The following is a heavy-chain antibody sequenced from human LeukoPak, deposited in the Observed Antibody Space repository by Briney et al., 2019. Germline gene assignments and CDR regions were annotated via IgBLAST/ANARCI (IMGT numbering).Heavy chain of an antibody. CDR3: ARGDTLIRGVIYDY. J-gene: IGHJ4*02. Sequence: SETLSLTCTVSGGSISSYYWSWIRQPAGKGLEWIGRIYTSGSTNYNPSLKSRVTMSVDTSKNQFSLKLSSVTAADTAVYYCARGDTLIRGVIYDYWGQGTLVTVSS. D-gene: IGHD3-10*01. V-gene: IGHV4-4*07. CDR1: GGSISSYY. CDR2: IYTSGST.